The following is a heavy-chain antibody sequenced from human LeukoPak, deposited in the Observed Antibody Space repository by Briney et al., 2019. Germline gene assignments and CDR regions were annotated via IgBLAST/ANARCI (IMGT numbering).Heavy chain of an antibody. CDR3: AGASTDQFDY. J-gene: IGHJ4*02. CDR2: IYHSGST. Sequence: SETLSLTCAVSGGSIRSGGYSWSWIRQPPGKGLEWIGYIYHSGSTYYNPSLKSRVTISVDRSKNQFSLKLSSVTAADTAVYYCAGASTDQFDYWGQGTLITVSS. D-gene: IGHD4-17*01. V-gene: IGHV4-30-2*01. CDR1: GGSIRSGGYS.